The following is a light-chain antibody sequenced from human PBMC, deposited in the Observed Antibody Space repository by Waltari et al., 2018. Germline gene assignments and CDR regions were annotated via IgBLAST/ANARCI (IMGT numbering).Light chain of an antibody. J-gene: IGLJ3*02. Sequence: QSVLTQPPSVSAAPGQKVTISCSGSRSTIGNNYVSWYQQLPRTAPKLLIYENSKRPSGIPDRFSGSKSGTSATLGIIGLQTGDEADYYCGTWDSSLGAWVFGGGTKLTVL. CDR3: GTWDSSLGAWV. CDR1: RSTIGNNY. V-gene: IGLV1-51*02. CDR2: ENS.